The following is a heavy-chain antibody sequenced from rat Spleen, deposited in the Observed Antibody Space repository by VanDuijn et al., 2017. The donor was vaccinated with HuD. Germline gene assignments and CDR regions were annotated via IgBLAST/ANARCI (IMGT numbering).Heavy chain of an antibody. CDR2: ISYDGSST. CDR3: ARRHYGYTDYFDY. D-gene: IGHD1-9*01. CDR1: GFTFSDYY. J-gene: IGHJ2*01. Sequence: EVQLVESGGGLVQPGRSLKLSCAASGFTFSDYYMAWVRQAPKKGLEWVASISYDGSSTYYRDSVKGRFTISRDNAKSTLYLQMDSLRSEETATYYCARRHYGYTDYFDYWGQGVMVTVSS. V-gene: IGHV5-7*01.